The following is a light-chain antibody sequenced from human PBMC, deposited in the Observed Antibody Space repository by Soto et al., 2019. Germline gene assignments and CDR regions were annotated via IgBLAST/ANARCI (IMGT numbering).Light chain of an antibody. CDR2: EDT. Sequence: QSVLTQPPSASASPGQSVAISCTGTSSDVGGYNYVSWYQQHPGKAPKLMIYEDTLRPSGVPDRFSGSKSGNTAYLTVSGLQADDEDDYSCSSYAGSNNYVFGTGTKVNV. CDR3: SSYAGSNNYV. J-gene: IGLJ1*01. CDR1: SSDVGGYNY. V-gene: IGLV2-8*01.